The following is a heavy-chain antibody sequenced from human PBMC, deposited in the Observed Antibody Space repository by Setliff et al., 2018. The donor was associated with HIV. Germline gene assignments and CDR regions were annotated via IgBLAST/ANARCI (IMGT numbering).Heavy chain of an antibody. D-gene: IGHD3-3*01. Sequence: PSETLSLTCTVSGGSISSHYWSWIRQPPGKGLEWIGYIYYSGFTNYSPSLKSRVTISIDTSKNQFSLKLSSVTAADTAFYYCARTYYDFWSGSYSYKWFDPWGQGTLVTVSS. CDR2: IYYSGFT. J-gene: IGHJ5*02. CDR1: GGSISSHY. V-gene: IGHV4-59*11. CDR3: ARTYYDFWSGSYSYKWFDP.